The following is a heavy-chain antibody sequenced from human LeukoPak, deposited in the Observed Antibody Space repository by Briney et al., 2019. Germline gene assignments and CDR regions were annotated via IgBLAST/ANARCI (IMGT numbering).Heavy chain of an antibody. J-gene: IGHJ4*02. CDR3: VFPGGDYVYFDY. D-gene: IGHD4-17*01. CDR1: THTFTNYY. Sequence: ASVKVSCKASTHTFTNYYIHWVRQAPVQGLEWMGLINPSSGYTTYAQKFQGRVTMTRDTPTSTVYMELNSLRSEDTAVYYCVFPGGDYVYFDYWGLGTLVTVSS. CDR2: INPSSGYT. V-gene: IGHV1-46*01.